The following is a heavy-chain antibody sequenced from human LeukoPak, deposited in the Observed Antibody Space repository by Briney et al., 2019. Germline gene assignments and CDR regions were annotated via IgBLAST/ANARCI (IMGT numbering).Heavy chain of an antibody. Sequence: WASVTVSCKASGGTFSSYAISWVRQAPGQGLEWMGRIIPILGIANYAQRFQGRVTITADKSTSTAYMELSSLRSEDTAVYYCARDGMDTAMSIDYWGQGTLVTVSS. J-gene: IGHJ4*02. V-gene: IGHV1-69*04. CDR1: GGTFSSYA. D-gene: IGHD5-18*01. CDR3: ARDGMDTAMSIDY. CDR2: IIPILGIA.